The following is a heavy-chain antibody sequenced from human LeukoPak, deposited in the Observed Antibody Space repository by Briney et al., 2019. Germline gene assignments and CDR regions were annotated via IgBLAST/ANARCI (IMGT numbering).Heavy chain of an antibody. J-gene: IGHJ4*02. CDR2: ISGTGGST. D-gene: IGHD1-1*01. V-gene: IGHV3-23*01. Sequence: GGSLRLPCAASGFTFSNYAMSWVRQAPGKGLEWVSSISGTGGSTYYADSVKGRFTISRDNSNNTLFLQMNSLRAEDTAVYYCAKVRTGHYFDYWGQGTLVTVPS. CDR3: AKVRTGHYFDY. CDR1: GFTFSNYA.